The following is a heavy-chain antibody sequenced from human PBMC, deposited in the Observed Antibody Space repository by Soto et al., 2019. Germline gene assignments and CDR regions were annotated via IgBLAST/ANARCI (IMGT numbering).Heavy chain of an antibody. V-gene: IGHV2-5*02. CDR1: GFSLSTSGVG. Sequence: QITLKESGPTLVKPTQTLTLTCTFSGFSLSTSGVGVGWIRQPPGKALEWLALIYWDDDKRYSPSLQSRLTIAKDTSTNQVVLTMTNMDPVDTATYYCAHYLMVRGADDAFDIWGQGTMVTVSS. D-gene: IGHD3-10*01. CDR2: IYWDDDK. CDR3: AHYLMVRGADDAFDI. J-gene: IGHJ3*02.